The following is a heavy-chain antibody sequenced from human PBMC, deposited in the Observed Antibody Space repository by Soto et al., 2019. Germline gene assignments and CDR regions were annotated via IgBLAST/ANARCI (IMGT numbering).Heavy chain of an antibody. CDR2: IRSSSNTI. J-gene: IGHJ4*02. CDR1: GFTFSTYN. CDR3: ARDRVWDWSGSYGWDY. Sequence: EVPLVESGGGLVQPGGSLRLSCAASGFTFSTYNMNWVRQAPGKGLEWVSYIRSSSNTIYYADSVEGRFTISRDNAKNSLYLQMNSLRDEDTAVYYCARDRVWDWSGSYGWDYWGQGTLVTVSS. D-gene: IGHD1-26*01. V-gene: IGHV3-48*02.